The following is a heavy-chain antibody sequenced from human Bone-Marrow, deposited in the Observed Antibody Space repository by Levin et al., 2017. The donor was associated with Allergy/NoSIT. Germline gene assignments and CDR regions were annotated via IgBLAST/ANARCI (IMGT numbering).Heavy chain of an antibody. CDR3: ARAPVASNLPGDGFDY. D-gene: IGHD3-16*01. CDR2: ISWDGGTT. Sequence: HAGGSLRLSCAASGFTFDDYAMHWVRQAPGKGLEWVSLISWDGGTTHYADSVKGRFTISRDNSKNSLYLQMNSLGGEDTALYYCARAPVASNLPGDGFDYWGQGTLVTVSS. V-gene: IGHV3-43D*03. CDR1: GFTFDDYA. J-gene: IGHJ4*02.